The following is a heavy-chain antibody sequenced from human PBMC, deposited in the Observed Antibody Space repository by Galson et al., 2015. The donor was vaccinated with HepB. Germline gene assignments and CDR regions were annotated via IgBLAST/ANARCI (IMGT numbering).Heavy chain of an antibody. CDR2: ISGSGGKT. V-gene: IGHV3-23*01. CDR1: GFTFSSYA. Sequence: SLRFSCAASGFTFSSYAMSWVRQAPGKGLEWVSIISGSGGKTYYADSVKGRFTISRDNSKNTLYLQMSSLRGEDTAVYYCASKLSGYFPFDFWGQGTLVTVSS. J-gene: IGHJ4*02. CDR3: ASKLSGYFPFDF. D-gene: IGHD5-12*01.